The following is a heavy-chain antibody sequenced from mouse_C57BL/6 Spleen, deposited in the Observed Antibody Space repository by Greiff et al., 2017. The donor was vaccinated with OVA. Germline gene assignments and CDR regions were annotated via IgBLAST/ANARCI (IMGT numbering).Heavy chain of an antibody. J-gene: IGHJ4*01. CDR2: IDPETGGT. V-gene: IGHV1-15*01. Sequence: VKVVESGAELVRPGASVTLSCKASGYTFTDYEMYWVKQTPVHGLEWIGAIDPETGGTAYNQKFKGKAILTADKSSSTAYMELRSLTSEDSAVYYCTRCDGYLYAMDYWGQGTSVTVSS. CDR3: TRCDGYLYAMDY. CDR1: GYTFTDYE. D-gene: IGHD2-3*01.